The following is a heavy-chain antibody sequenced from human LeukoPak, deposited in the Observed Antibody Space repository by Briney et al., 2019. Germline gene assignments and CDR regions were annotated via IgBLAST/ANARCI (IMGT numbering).Heavy chain of an antibody. D-gene: IGHD3-3*01. CDR1: GFTFSSYA. CDR3: ANSQSIFLEWFLQH. J-gene: IGHJ1*01. CDR2: ISGSGGST. Sequence: PGGSLRLSCAASGFTFSSYAMSWVRQAPGKGLEWVSAISGSGGSTYYADSVKGWFTISRDNSKNTLYLQMNSLRAEDTAVYYCANSQSIFLEWFLQHWGQGTLVTVSS. V-gene: IGHV3-23*01.